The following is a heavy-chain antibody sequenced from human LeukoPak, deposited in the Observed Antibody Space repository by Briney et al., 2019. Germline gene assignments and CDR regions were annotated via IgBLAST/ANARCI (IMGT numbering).Heavy chain of an antibody. J-gene: IGHJ4*02. V-gene: IGHV1-8*01. CDR1: GYTFVSYD. CDR2: MSPNSGDT. CDR3: ARGPPNWGYDY. Sequence: ASVKVSCKASGYTFVSYDINWVRQATGQGPEWMGWMSPNSGDTGYAQKFQDRVTMTRNTSISTAYMELSSLRSDDTAVYYCARGPPNWGYDYWGPGTLVTVSS. D-gene: IGHD7-27*01.